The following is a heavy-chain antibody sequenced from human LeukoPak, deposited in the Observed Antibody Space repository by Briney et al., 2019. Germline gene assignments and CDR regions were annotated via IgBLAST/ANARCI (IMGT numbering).Heavy chain of an antibody. J-gene: IGHJ4*02. CDR1: GGAISSRSYY. V-gene: IGHV4-39*07. D-gene: IGHD2/OR15-2a*01. CDR3: ATVTSNNY. CDR2: IYYSGST. Sequence: SETLFLTCTAAGGAISSRSYYWGWIRQPPGKGLEWIGSIYYSGSTYYNSSLKGRVTISVDTSKNQFSLKMRSVTAADTAVYYCATVTSNNYWGQGTLVTVSS.